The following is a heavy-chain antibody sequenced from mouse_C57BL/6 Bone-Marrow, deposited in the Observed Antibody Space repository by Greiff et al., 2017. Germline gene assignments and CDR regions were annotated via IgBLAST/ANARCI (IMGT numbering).Heavy chain of an antibody. CDR1: GYTFTSYW. J-gene: IGHJ1*03. V-gene: IGHV1-55*01. CDR2: IYPGSGST. D-gene: IGHD2-5*01. Sequence: QVQLKQPGAELVKPGASVKMSCTASGYTFTSYWITWVKQRPGQGLEWIGDIYPGSGSTNYNEKFKSKATLTVDTSSSTAYMQLSSLTAEDSAVYYCARPYYSNYWYFDVWGTGTTVTVSS. CDR3: ARPYYSNYWYFDV.